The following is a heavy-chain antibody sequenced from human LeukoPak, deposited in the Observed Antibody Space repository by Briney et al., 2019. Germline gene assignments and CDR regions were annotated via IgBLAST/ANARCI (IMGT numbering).Heavy chain of an antibody. CDR2: ISSSGSTI. Sequence: GGSLRLSCAASGFTLSDYYMSWIRQAPGKGLEWVSYISSSGSTIYYADSVKGRFTISRDNAKNSLYLQMNSLRAEDTAVYYCARDISYYDFWSGYYNPYYFDYWGQGTLVTVSS. J-gene: IGHJ4*02. CDR3: ARDISYYDFWSGYYNPYYFDY. V-gene: IGHV3-11*01. CDR1: GFTLSDYY. D-gene: IGHD3-3*01.